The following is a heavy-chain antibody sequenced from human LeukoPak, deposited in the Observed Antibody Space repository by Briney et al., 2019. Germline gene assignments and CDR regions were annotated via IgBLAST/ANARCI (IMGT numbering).Heavy chain of an antibody. CDR2: IYTSGST. D-gene: IGHD3-10*01. V-gene: IGHV4-4*07. CDR3: ANLNYYGSGSYHMGGDY. Sequence: SETLSLTCTVPGGSISSYYWSWIRQPAGKGLEWIGRIYTSGSTNYNPSLKSRVTMSVDTSKNQFSLKLSSVTAADTAVYYCANLNYYGSGSYHMGGDYWGQGTLVTVSS. J-gene: IGHJ4*02. CDR1: GGSISSYY.